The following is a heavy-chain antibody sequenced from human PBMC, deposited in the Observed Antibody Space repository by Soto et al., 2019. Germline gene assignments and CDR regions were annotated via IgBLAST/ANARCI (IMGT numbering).Heavy chain of an antibody. CDR2: ISAYNANA. Sequence: QIQLLQSGAEVKKPGASVKVTCKASGYTFRNFGISWVRQAPGQGLEWMGWISAYNANANYAQTFQGRLTMTADTSTSTAHMELRSLRSDDTAVYYCARENSYFDYWGQGTLVTVSS. CDR1: GYTFRNFG. CDR3: ARENSYFDY. V-gene: IGHV1-18*01. J-gene: IGHJ4*02.